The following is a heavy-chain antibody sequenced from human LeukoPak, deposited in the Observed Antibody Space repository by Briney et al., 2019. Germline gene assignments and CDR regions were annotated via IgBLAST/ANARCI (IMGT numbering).Heavy chain of an antibody. V-gene: IGHV4-59*01. CDR1: GASISSYY. D-gene: IGHD6-19*01. J-gene: IGHJ5*02. CDR2: VYYSGST. CDR3: ARDPGLSSGMESWFDP. Sequence: PSETLSLTCTVSGASISSYYWSWIRQPPGKRLEWIGSVYYSGSTNHNPSLTSRVTMSVDTSKNQFSLNLSSVTAADTAVYYCARDPGLSSGMESWFDPWGQGTLVTVSS.